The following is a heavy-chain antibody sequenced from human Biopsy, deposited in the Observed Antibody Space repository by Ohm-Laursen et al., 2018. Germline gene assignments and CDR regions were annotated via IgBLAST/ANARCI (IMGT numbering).Heavy chain of an antibody. V-gene: IGHV4-59*08. CDR3: ASAGYNPDWNFDL. D-gene: IGHD5-24*01. CDR1: GGPIDSYY. Sequence: SETLSLTCTVSGGPIDSYYWSWIRQPPGKALEWIGYIYFTGRTSYNPSLKSRLTMSVNTSKKQFSLRRSSVTAADTAVYYCASAGYNPDWNFDLWGRGTRVTVSS. J-gene: IGHJ2*01. CDR2: IYFTGRT.